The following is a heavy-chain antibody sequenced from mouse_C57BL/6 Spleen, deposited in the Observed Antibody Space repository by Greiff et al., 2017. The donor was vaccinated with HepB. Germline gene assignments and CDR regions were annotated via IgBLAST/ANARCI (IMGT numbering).Heavy chain of an antibody. J-gene: IGHJ3*01. Sequence: DVMLVESGGGLVKPGGSLKLSCAASGFTFSSYAMSWVRQTPEKRLEWVATISDGGSYTYYPDNVKGRFTISRDNAKNNLYLQMSHLKSEDTAMYYCARAPITTVVGPFAYWGQGTLVTVSA. CDR3: ARAPITTVVGPFAY. V-gene: IGHV5-4*03. CDR1: GFTFSSYA. D-gene: IGHD1-1*01. CDR2: ISDGGSYT.